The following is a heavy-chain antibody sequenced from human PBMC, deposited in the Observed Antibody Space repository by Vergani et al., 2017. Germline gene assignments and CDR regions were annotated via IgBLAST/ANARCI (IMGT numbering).Heavy chain of an antibody. CDR1: GYTFIDYN. V-gene: IGHV1-2*02. J-gene: IGHJ3*01. CDR3: VCAWLEELPGAFDV. CDR2: INPNSGGT. Sequence: QVQLVQSGAEVKKPGASVKVSCKASGYTFIDYNMHWVRQAPGPGLEWMGRINPNSGGTNYAQKFQGRVTMTRDTSITTAYMEMSRLRSDDTAMYYCVCAWLEELPGAFDVWGQGTMVTVSS. D-gene: IGHD3-10*01.